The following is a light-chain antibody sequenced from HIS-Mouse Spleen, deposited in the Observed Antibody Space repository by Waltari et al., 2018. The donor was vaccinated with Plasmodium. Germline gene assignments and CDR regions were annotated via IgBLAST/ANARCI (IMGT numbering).Light chain of an antibody. CDR1: QSVSSH. CDR3: QQRSNWPRVLT. Sequence: ILFTQSPATLALSPGERATLSRRASQSVSSHLAWYQQKPGQAPRLLIYDASNRATGIPARFSGSGSGTDFTLTISSLEPEDFAVYYCQQRSNWPRVLTFGGGTKVEIK. J-gene: IGKJ4*01. CDR2: DAS. V-gene: IGKV3-11*01.